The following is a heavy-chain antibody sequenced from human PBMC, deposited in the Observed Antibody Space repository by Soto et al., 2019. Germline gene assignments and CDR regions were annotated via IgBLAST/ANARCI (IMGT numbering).Heavy chain of an antibody. Sequence: RLSCATSGFTFNTYPMTWVRQAPGKGLEWVSSISSTAGRTSSYADSVKGRFAISRDFSDNTVYLQMNNLRVDDTAVSFCAKGVLSFHYGMEVWGQGTTVTVSS. CDR3: AKGVLSFHYGMEV. CDR2: ISSTAGRTS. D-gene: IGHD3-10*01. V-gene: IGHV3-23*01. CDR1: GFTFNTYP. J-gene: IGHJ6*02.